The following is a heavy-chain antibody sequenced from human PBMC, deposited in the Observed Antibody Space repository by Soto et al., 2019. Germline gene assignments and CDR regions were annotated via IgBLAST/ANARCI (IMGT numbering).Heavy chain of an antibody. D-gene: IGHD6-13*01. CDR2: IIPLFGTT. J-gene: IGHJ5*02. Sequence: QVQLVQSGAEVRMPGSSVKVSCKASGGTFSTYPINWVRQAPGQGLEWMGGIIPLFGTTNYAQKFKGRVTITADESTSTADMELSSLRAEDAAVYYCARGATHGSSWYFWFDPWCQGTLVTVSS. CDR1: GGTFSTYP. CDR3: ARGATHGSSWYFWFDP. V-gene: IGHV1-69*01.